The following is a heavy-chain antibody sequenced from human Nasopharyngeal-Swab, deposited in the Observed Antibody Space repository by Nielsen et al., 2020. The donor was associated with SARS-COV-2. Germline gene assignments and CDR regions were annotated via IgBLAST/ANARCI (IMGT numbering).Heavy chain of an antibody. V-gene: IGHV1-18*01. D-gene: IGHD3-3*01. J-gene: IGHJ6*03. CDR3: ARDPYYDFWSGYYRYYYYYYMDV. CDR2: ISAYNGNT. Sequence: ASVKVSCKASGYTFTSYGISWVRQAPGQGLEWMGWISAYNGNTNYAQKLQGRVTMTTDTSTSTAYMELRSLRSDDTAVYYCARDPYYDFWSGYYRYYYYYYMDVWGKGTTVTVSS. CDR1: GYTFTSYG.